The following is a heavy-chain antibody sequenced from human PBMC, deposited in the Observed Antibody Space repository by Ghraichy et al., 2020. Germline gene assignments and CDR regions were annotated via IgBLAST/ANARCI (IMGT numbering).Heavy chain of an antibody. CDR1: GYSIRSGYY. V-gene: IGHV4-38-2*02. D-gene: IGHD3-10*01. CDR3: GSSGNFYYYYVMDI. CDR2: IYHTGRS. J-gene: IGHJ6*02. Sequence: SQTLSLTCTVSGYSIRSGYYWGWIRQPPGKGLEWIGNIYHTGRSYYNPSLKSRVTISLDTSKNQFSLNLSSVTAADTAVYYCGSSGNFYYYYVMDIWGQGTTVTVSS.